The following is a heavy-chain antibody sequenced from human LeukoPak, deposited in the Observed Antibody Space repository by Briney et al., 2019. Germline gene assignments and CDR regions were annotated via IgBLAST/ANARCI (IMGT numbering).Heavy chain of an antibody. CDR1: GFTFSSYW. CDR2: IKQDGSEK. CDR3: AREAYIRAQWLVLEGGGAFDI. V-gene: IGHV3-7*01. J-gene: IGHJ3*02. Sequence: GGSLRLSCAASGFTFSSYWMSWVRQAPGKGLEWVANIKQDGSEKYYVDSVKGRFTISRDNAKNSLYLQMNSLRAEDTAVYYCAREAYIRAQWLVLEGGGAFDIWGQGTMVTVSS. D-gene: IGHD6-19*01.